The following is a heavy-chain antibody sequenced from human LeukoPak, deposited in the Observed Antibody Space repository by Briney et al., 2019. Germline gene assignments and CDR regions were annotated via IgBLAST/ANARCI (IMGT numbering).Heavy chain of an antibody. D-gene: IGHD3-22*01. CDR2: IYSGGST. CDR1: GFTVSSNY. V-gene: IGHV3-66*02. J-gene: IGHJ4*02. CDR3: ARGLAHYYDSSAYFLDY. Sequence: GGSLRLSCAASGFTVSSNYMSWVRQAPGKGLEWVSVIYSGGSTYYADSVKGRFTISRDNSKNTLYLQMNSLRAEDTAVYYCARGLAHYYDSSAYFLDYWGQGTLVTVSS.